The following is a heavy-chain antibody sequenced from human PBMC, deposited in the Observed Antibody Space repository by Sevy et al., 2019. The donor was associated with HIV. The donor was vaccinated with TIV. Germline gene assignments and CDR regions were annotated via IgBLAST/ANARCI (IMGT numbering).Heavy chain of an antibody. J-gene: IGHJ6*02. CDR2: ISSSSSYI. V-gene: IGHV3-21*01. Sequence: GGSLRLSCAASGFTFSSYSMNWVRQAPGKGLEWVSSISSSSSYIYYADSVKGRFTISRDNAKNSLYLQMNSLRAEDTAVYYCARDDREDIVATRYGMDVWGQGTTVTVSS. CDR3: ARDDREDIVATRYGMDV. D-gene: IGHD5-12*01. CDR1: GFTFSSYS.